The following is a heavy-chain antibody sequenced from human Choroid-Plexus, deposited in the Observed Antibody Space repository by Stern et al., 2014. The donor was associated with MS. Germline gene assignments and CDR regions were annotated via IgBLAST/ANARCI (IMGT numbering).Heavy chain of an antibody. Sequence: VQLVESGAEVQKPGASVKVSCKTSGYIFTGYYIHWVRQAPGQGLEWMAWINPHTGGTTYAQKFQGRVTMSRDTSISTAYVELSSLTSDDTAVYYCARDQRGITIFGVVTDYYYLGMDVWGQGTTVTVSS. CDR2: INPHTGGT. J-gene: IGHJ6*02. D-gene: IGHD3-3*01. V-gene: IGHV1-2*02. CDR1: GYIFTGYY. CDR3: ARDQRGITIFGVVTDYYYLGMDV.